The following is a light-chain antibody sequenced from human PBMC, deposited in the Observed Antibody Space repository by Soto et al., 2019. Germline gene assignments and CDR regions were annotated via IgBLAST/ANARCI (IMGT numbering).Light chain of an antibody. V-gene: IGKV3-15*01. Sequence: EVVMTQSPATLSVSPGERATLSCRASQFVSTNLAWYQQKPGQAPRLLIYSASTRATGIPARSSGSGSGTEFTLTISSLQSEDSAVYYCQQFSNWPPLTFGGGTKVEIK. J-gene: IGKJ4*01. CDR1: QFVSTN. CDR3: QQFSNWPPLT. CDR2: SAS.